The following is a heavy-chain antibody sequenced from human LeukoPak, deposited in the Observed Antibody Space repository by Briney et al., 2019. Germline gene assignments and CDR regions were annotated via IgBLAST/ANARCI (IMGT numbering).Heavy chain of an antibody. CDR3: ARTYPESYSDY. Sequence: PSETLSLTCTVSGGSISSYYWSWIRQPPGKGLEWIGYIYYSGSTNYNPSLKSRVTISVDTSKNQFSLKLSSVTAADTAVYYCARTYPESYSDYWGQGTLVTVSS. J-gene: IGHJ4*02. CDR2: IYYSGST. V-gene: IGHV4-59*08. CDR1: GGSISSYY.